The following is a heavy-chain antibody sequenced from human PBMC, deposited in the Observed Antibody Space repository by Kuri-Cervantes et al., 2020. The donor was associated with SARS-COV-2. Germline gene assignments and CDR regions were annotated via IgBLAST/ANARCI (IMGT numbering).Heavy chain of an antibody. CDR3: ARGWTTVTTPYFDY. CDR1: GFTFSTYS. D-gene: IGHD4-11*01. V-gene: IGHV3-21*04. CDR2: ISSSSSQR. J-gene: IGHJ4*02. Sequence: GGSLRLSCAASGFTFSTYSMTWVRQAPGKGLEWVSSISSSSSQRYYVDSVKGRFTISRDNAKNSLYLQMNSLRAEDTAVYYCARGWTTVTTPYFDYWGQGTLVTVSS.